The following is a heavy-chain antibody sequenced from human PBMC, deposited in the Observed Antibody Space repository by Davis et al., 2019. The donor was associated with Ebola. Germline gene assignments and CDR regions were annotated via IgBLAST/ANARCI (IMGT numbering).Heavy chain of an antibody. CDR2: IYHSGST. CDR3: ARVHQVAHYDSSGYYLTAEYFQH. D-gene: IGHD3-22*01. V-gene: IGHV4-38-2*02. J-gene: IGHJ1*01. Sequence: MPSETLSLTCTVSGYSISSGYYWGWIRQPPGKGLEWIGSIYHSGSTYYNPSLKSRVTISVDTSKNQFSLKLSSVTAADTAVYYCARVHQVAHYDSSGYYLTAEYFQHWGQGTLVTVSS. CDR1: GYSISSGYY.